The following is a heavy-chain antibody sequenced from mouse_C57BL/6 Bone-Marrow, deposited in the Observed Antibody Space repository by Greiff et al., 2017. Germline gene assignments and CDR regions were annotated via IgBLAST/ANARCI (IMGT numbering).Heavy chain of an antibody. Sequence: VQLVESGAELARPGASVKMSCKASGYTFTSYTMHWVKQRPGQGLEWIGYINPSSGYTKYNQKFKDKATLTADKSSSTAYMQLSSLTSEDSAVYYCARGRWSRYFDVWGTGTTVTVSS. J-gene: IGHJ1*03. V-gene: IGHV1-4*01. CDR3: ARGRWSRYFDV. CDR1: GYTFTSYT. D-gene: IGHD2-3*01. CDR2: INPSSGYT.